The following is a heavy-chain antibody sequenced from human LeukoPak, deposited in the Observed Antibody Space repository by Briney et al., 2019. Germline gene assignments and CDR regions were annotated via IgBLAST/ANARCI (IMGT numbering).Heavy chain of an antibody. CDR2: IYYSGST. CDR3: ARDRAYCGGDCPLEFDY. Sequence: SETLSLTCTVSGGSISSGGYYWSWIRQRPGKGLEWIGYIYYSGSTYYNPSLKSRVTISVDTSKNQFSLKLSSVTAADTAVYYCARDRAYCGGDCPLEFDYWGQGTLVTVSS. D-gene: IGHD2-21*02. J-gene: IGHJ4*02. V-gene: IGHV4-31*03. CDR1: GGSISSGGYY.